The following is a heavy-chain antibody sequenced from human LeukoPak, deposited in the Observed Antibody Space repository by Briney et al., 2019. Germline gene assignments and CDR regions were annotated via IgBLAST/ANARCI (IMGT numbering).Heavy chain of an antibody. CDR2: ISSSSSYI. CDR3: AGDKTDRGRFDP. V-gene: IGHV3-21*01. J-gene: IGHJ5*02. CDR1: GFTFSSYS. Sequence: GGSLRLSCAASGFTFSSYSMNWVRQAPGKGLEWVSSISSSSSYIYYADSVKGRFTISRDNAKNSLYLQMNSLRAEDTAVYYCAGDKTDRGRFDPWGQGTLVTVSS. D-gene: IGHD3-22*01.